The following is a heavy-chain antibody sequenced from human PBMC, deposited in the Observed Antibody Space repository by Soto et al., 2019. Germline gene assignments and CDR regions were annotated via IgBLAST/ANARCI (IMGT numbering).Heavy chain of an antibody. CDR2: INTDGSST. D-gene: IGHD3-9*01. Sequence: GGSLRLSCAASGFTFSSYWMHWVRQAPGKGLVWVSRINTDGSSTNYADSVKGRFTISRDNAKNTLYLQMNSLRAEDTAVYYCARGRLYDILTGYYSSPGFDYWGQGTLVTVSS. CDR3: ARGRLYDILTGYYSSPGFDY. J-gene: IGHJ4*02. CDR1: GFTFSSYW. V-gene: IGHV3-74*01.